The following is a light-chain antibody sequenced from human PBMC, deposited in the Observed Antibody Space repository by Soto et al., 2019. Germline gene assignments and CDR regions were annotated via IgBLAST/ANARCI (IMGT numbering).Light chain of an antibody. V-gene: IGKV3-20*01. CDR1: QSISDT. CDR3: QQFGSSPRT. J-gene: IGKJ1*01. Sequence: EVVLTQSPATLSVSPGGRATLSCRASQSISDTLAWYQQKPGQAPRLLIHGASTRATGFPARFSGSGSGTDFTLTISRLETEDFAVYYCQQFGSSPRTFGQGTKVDIK. CDR2: GAS.